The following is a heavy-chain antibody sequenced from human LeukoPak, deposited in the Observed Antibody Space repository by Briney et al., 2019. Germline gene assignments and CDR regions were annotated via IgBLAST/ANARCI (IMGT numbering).Heavy chain of an antibody. Sequence: ASVKVSCKASGYTFTSYDINWVRQAAGQGLEWMGWMNPNSGNTGYAQKFQGRVTMTRNTSISTAYMELSSLRSEDTAVYYCARGLRIVVVPAAQYYFDYWGQGTLVTAPS. D-gene: IGHD2-2*01. CDR3: ARGLRIVVVPAAQYYFDY. CDR2: MNPNSGNT. J-gene: IGHJ4*02. V-gene: IGHV1-8*01. CDR1: GYTFTSYD.